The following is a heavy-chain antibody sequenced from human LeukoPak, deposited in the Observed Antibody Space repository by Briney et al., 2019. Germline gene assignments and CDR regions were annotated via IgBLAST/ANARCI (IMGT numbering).Heavy chain of an antibody. D-gene: IGHD4-17*01. Sequence: GGSLRLSCAASGFTFSNAWMSWVRQAPGKGLEWVGRIKSKTDGGTTDYAAPVKGRFTISRDDSKNTLYLQMNSLKTEDTAVYYCTTDSGYGGYGDYWGQGTLVTVSS. CDR3: TTDSGYGGYGDY. V-gene: IGHV3-15*01. CDR2: IKSKTDGGTT. J-gene: IGHJ4*02. CDR1: GFTFSNAW.